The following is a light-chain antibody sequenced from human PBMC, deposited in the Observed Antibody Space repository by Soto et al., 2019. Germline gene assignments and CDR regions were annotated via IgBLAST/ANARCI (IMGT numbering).Light chain of an antibody. V-gene: IGKV3-20*01. CDR1: QSISNSQ. CDR3: QQYISPPFT. J-gene: IGKJ4*01. Sequence: DIVLTQSPGTLSLSPGERATLSCRASQSISNSQLAWFQQKPGQSPRLLISGASNRPTGIPDRFSGSGSGTDFTLAISRLEPEDFALYYCQQYISPPFTFGGGTKVEIK. CDR2: GAS.